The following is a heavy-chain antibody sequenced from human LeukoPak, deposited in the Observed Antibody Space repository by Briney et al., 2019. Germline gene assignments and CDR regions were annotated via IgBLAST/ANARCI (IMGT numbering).Heavy chain of an antibody. CDR3: AKVGEMATWRYYFDY. J-gene: IGHJ4*02. Sequence: GGSLRLSCAASGFTFSSYWMHWVRQVPGKGLEWVSGISWNSGSIGYADSVKGRFTMSRDNAKNSLYLQMNSLRAEDTALYYCAKVGEMATWRYYFDYWGQGTLVTVSS. V-gene: IGHV3-9*01. CDR1: GFTFSSYW. D-gene: IGHD5-24*01. CDR2: ISWNSGSI.